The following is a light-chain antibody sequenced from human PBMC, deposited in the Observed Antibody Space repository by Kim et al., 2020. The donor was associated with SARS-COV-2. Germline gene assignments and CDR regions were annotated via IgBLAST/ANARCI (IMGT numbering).Light chain of an antibody. CDR2: YAS. Sequence: EIVLTQSPGTLSLSPGETSTLSCRASQSIPSNYLAWYQQKPGQAPRLLIDYASNRATGIPDRFSGSGSGTDFTLTISRLESEDSALYYSQQYGSVPPTFGQGTKVDIK. J-gene: IGKJ1*01. CDR1: QSIPSNY. CDR3: QQYGSVPPT. V-gene: IGKV3-20*01.